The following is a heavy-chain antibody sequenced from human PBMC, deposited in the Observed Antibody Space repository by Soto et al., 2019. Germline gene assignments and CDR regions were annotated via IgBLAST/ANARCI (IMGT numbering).Heavy chain of an antibody. CDR1: VFTFSSYA. V-gene: IGHV3-30-3*01. CDR2: ISYDGSNK. Sequence: GGSLRHSFAASVFTFSSYAMHWVRQAPGKGLEWVAVISYDGSNKYYADSVKGRFTISRDNSKNTLYLQMNSLRAEDTAFYYCARAGYDILTGYGYYYYGMDVWGQGTTVTVSS. CDR3: ARAGYDILTGYGYYYYGMDV. D-gene: IGHD3-9*01. J-gene: IGHJ6*02.